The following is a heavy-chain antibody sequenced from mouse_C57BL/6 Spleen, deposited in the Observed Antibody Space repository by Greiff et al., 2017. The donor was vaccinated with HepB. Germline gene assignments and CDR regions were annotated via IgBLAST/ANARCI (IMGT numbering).Heavy chain of an antibody. CDR2: INPNNGGT. Sequence: EVQLQQSGPELVKPGASVKISCKASGYTFTDYYMNWVKQSHGKSLEWIGDINPNNGGTSYNQKFKGKATLTVDKSSSTAYMELRSLTSEDSAVYYCASAITWYFDVWGTRTTVTVSS. CDR3: ASAITWYFDV. J-gene: IGHJ1*03. CDR1: GYTFTDYY. D-gene: IGHD1-1*01. V-gene: IGHV1-26*01.